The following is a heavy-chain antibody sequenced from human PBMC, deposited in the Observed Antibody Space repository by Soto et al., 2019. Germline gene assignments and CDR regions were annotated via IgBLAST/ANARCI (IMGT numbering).Heavy chain of an antibody. CDR3: AKDQMGRGWRTLDS. D-gene: IGHD3-10*01. CDR1: GLTFSGYG. CDR2: ITYDGSST. V-gene: IGHV3-30*18. J-gene: IGHJ4*02. Sequence: QVQMVESGGGVVQPGTSLRLSCVVTGLTFSGYGMHWVRQAPGKGLEWVADITYDGSSTYYADAVKGRFTVSRDNSKNILYLQMTSLRGDDTAMYYCAKDQMGRGWRTLDSWGREPWSSSPQ.